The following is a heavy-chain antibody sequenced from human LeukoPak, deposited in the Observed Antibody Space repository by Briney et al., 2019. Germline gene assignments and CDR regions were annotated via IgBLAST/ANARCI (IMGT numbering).Heavy chain of an antibody. CDR3: ATVGPFIGDDCVWGSYRYVFDY. J-gene: IGHJ4*02. V-gene: IGHV1-24*01. CDR2: FDPEDGET. Sequence: ASVKVSCKVSGYTLTELSMHWVRQAPGKGLEWMGGFDPEDGETIYAQKFQGRVTMTEDTSTDTAYMELSSLRSEDTAVYYCATVGPFIGDDCVWGSYRYVFDYWGQGTLVTVSS. CDR1: GYTLTELS. D-gene: IGHD3-16*02.